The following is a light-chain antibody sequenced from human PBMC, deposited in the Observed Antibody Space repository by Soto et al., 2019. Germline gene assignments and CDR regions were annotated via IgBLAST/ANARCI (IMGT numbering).Light chain of an antibody. J-gene: IGKJ1*01. CDR1: QAMRSD. V-gene: IGKV1-17*01. CDR3: LQHNSYPRS. CDR2: EAS. Sequence: IQVTQSPSSLSASVGDRVTITCRASQAMRSDLAWYQQKPGKAPKRLIYEASNLQSGVPSRFSGTVSGTQFSLTISGLQPEDSATYYCLQHNSYPRSFGQGTKVEVK.